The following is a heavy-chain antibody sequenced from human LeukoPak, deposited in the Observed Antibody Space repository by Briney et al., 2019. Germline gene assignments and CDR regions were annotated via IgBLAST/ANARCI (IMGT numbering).Heavy chain of an antibody. D-gene: IGHD6-19*01. CDR3: ARLGWYIDY. V-gene: IGHV5-51*01. CDR2: IYPGDSDT. Sequence: GESLQISCKGSGYSFTTYWIGWVRQMPGKGPEWMGIIYPGDSDTRYSPSFQGQVSISADKSISTAYLQWTSLKASDTAMYYCARLGWYIDYWGQGTLLTVSS. CDR1: GYSFTTYW. J-gene: IGHJ4*02.